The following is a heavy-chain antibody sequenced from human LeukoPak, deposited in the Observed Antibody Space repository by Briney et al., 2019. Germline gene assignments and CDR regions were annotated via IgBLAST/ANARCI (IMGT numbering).Heavy chain of an antibody. CDR3: ARRWDYYDSSAYPFYFDY. D-gene: IGHD3-22*01. Sequence: QPGGSLRLSRVASGFTFSRYWMHWVRQAPGKGLVWVSRINSDGSTTIYAASVKGQFTISRDSAKNSLYLQMNSLRAEDTAVYYCARRWDYYDSSAYPFYFDYWGQGTLVTVSS. J-gene: IGHJ4*02. CDR2: INSDGSTT. V-gene: IGHV3-74*01. CDR1: GFTFSRYW.